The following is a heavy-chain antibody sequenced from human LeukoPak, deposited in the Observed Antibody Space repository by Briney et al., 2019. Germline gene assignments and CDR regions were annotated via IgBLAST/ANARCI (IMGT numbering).Heavy chain of an antibody. CDR2: FDPEDGET. J-gene: IGHJ4*02. D-gene: IGHD1-26*01. V-gene: IGHV1-24*01. CDR3: ATGEVGAPGPFDY. Sequence: ASVKVSCKASGGTFSSYAISWVRQAPGKGLEWMGGFDPEDGETIYAQKFQGRVTMTEDTSTDTAYMELSSLRSEDTAVYYCATGEVGAPGPFDYWGQGTLVTVSS. CDR1: GGTFSSYA.